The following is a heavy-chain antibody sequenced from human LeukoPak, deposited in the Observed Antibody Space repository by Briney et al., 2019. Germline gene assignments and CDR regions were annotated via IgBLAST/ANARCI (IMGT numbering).Heavy chain of an antibody. CDR3: ARGANDYNGDWFDP. V-gene: IGHV3-21*01. J-gene: IGHJ5*02. CDR2: ISSSSTYI. Sequence: GGSLRLSCAASGFSFSNYHMNWVRQTPGKGLEWVSSISSSSTYIHYADSMKGRFTISRDNAKNSLYLQMNSLRAEDTAVYYCARGANDYNGDWFDPWGQGTLVTVSS. D-gene: IGHD5-24*01. CDR1: GFSFSNYH.